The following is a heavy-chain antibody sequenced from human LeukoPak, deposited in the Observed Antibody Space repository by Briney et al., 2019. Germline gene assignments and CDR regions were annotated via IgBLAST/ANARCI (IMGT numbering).Heavy chain of an antibody. CDR1: NGAVGSNF. V-gene: IGHV4-4*07. Sequence: SETLSLTCTVSNGAVGSNFWTYMRQPAGQGLEWIGRIHTSGTTNYNPSLKSRVTMSVDTSKNQFSLELSSVTAADTAVYYCAREETTRSLRAFDCWGQGTLVTVSS. J-gene: IGHJ4*02. CDR3: AREETTRSLRAFDC. D-gene: IGHD5-12*01. CDR2: IHTSGTT.